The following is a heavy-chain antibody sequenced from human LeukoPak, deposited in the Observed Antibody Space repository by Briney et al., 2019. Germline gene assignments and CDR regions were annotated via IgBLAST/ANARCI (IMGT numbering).Heavy chain of an antibody. CDR3: ARALGGGDYYDSSGSLSDY. V-gene: IGHV3-30*04. CDR1: GFTFSSYA. CDR2: ISYDGSNK. J-gene: IGHJ4*02. Sequence: GGSLRLSCAASGFTFSSYAMHWVRQAPGKGLEWVAVISYDGSNKYHADSVKGRFTISRDNSKNTLYLQMNSLRAEDTAVYYCARALGGGDYYDSSGSLSDYWGQGTLVTVSS. D-gene: IGHD3-22*01.